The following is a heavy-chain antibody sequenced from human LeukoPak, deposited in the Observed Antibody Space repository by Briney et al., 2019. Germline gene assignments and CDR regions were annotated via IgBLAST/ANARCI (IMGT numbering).Heavy chain of an antibody. D-gene: IGHD6-19*01. CDR3: ARATTRWLAKYYFDY. Sequence: SETLSLTCAVYGGSFSGYYWSWIRQPPGKGLEWIGEINHSGSTNYNPSLKSRVTISVDASKNQFSLKLSSVTAADTAVYYCARATTRWLAKYYFDYWGQGTLVTVSS. V-gene: IGHV4-34*01. J-gene: IGHJ4*02. CDR1: GGSFSGYY. CDR2: INHSGST.